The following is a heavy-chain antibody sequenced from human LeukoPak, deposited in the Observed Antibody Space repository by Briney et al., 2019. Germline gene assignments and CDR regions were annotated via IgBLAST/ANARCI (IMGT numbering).Heavy chain of an antibody. Sequence: ASVKVSCKASGYTFTSYGISWVRQAPGQGLERMGWVSAYNGNTNNAQKFQGRVTMTTDTSTRTSYMELRSLRSDDTAVYYCARGLQENLAWLQAFSAFDIWGQGTMVTISS. D-gene: IGHD5-24*01. V-gene: IGHV1-18*01. CDR1: GYTFTSYG. CDR3: ARGLQENLAWLQAFSAFDI. CDR2: VSAYNGNT. J-gene: IGHJ3*02.